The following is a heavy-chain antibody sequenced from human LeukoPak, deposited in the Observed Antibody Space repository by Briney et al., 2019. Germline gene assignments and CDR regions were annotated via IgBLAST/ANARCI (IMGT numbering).Heavy chain of an antibody. J-gene: IGHJ6*04. D-gene: IGHD3-10*01. CDR1: RFFFDEYA. Sequence: GGSLRLSCAASRFFFDEYAMHWVRQAPGKGLEWVSGINWNSNSIGYADSVKGRFTISRDNAKNSLYLQMNSLRAEDTAVYYCAVYGSGFFPWGKGTTVTISS. V-gene: IGHV3-9*01. CDR3: AVYGSGFFP. CDR2: INWNSNSI.